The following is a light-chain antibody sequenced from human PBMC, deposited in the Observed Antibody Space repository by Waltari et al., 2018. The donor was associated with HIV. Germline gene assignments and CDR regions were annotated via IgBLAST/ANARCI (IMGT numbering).Light chain of an antibody. J-gene: IGLJ3*02. V-gene: IGLV1-40*01. Sequence: QSVLTQPPSVSGAPGQRVTISCTGSSSNIGAPYDVHWYHQLPGSAPKLLIYGNSNRPSGVPDRFSGSKSGTSASLAITELQAEDEADYYCQSYDSSLSGWVFGGGTKLTAL. CDR3: QSYDSSLSGWV. CDR2: GNS. CDR1: SSNIGAPYD.